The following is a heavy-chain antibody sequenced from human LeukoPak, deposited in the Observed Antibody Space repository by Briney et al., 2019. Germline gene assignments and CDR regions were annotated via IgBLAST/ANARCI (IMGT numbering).Heavy chain of an antibody. V-gene: IGHV4-59*01. CDR2: MYYSGSTSY. Sequence: SETLSLTCTVSGGSISSYYWSWIRQPPGKGLEWIGYMYYSGSTSYSYNPSLKSRVTISVDTSKNQFSLKLSSVTAADTAVYYCARVPYSSGYYSFWYFDLWGHGTLVTVSS. CDR3: ARVPYSSGYYSFWYFDL. J-gene: IGHJ2*01. CDR1: GGSISSYY. D-gene: IGHD3-22*01.